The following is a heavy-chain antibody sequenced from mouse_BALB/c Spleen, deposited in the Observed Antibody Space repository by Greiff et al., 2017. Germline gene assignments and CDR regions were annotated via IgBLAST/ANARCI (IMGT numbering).Heavy chain of an antibody. CDR2: INPYNGDT. CDR1: GYSFTGYF. D-gene: IGHD1-1*01. Sequence: VQLKESGPELVKPGASVKISCKASGYSFTGYFMNWVMQSHGKSLEWIGRINPYNGDTFYNQKFKGKATLTVDKSSSTAHMELRSLASEDSAVYYCARDYGSSYAGAMDYWGQGTSVTVSS. V-gene: IGHV1-20*02. J-gene: IGHJ4*01. CDR3: ARDYGSSYAGAMDY.